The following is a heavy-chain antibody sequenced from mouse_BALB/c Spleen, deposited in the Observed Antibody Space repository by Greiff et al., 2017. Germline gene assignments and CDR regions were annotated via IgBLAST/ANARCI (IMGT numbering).Heavy chain of an antibody. V-gene: IGHV3-2*02. CDR1: GYSITSDYA. CDR2: ISYSGST. Sequence: DVQLQESGPGLVKPSQSLSLTCTVTGYSITSDYAWNWIRQFPGNKLEWMGYISYSGSTSYNPSLKSRISITRDTSKNQFFLQLNSVTTGDTATYYCARLDDLYAMDYWGQGTSVTVSS. J-gene: IGHJ4*01. CDR3: ARLDDLYAMDY.